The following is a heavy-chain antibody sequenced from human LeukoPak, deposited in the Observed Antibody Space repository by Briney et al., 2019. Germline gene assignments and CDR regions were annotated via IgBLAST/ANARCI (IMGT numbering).Heavy chain of an antibody. D-gene: IGHD3-10*01. CDR2: ISHSGST. CDR1: GGSFSGYY. CDR3: ARLRGAYWYFDL. Sequence: PSETLSLTCAVYGGSFSGYYWSWIRQPPGKGLEWIGEISHSGSTNYNPSLKSRVTISVDTSKNQFSLKLSSVTAADTAVYYCARLRGAYWYFDLWGRGTLVTVSS. J-gene: IGHJ2*01. V-gene: IGHV4-34*01.